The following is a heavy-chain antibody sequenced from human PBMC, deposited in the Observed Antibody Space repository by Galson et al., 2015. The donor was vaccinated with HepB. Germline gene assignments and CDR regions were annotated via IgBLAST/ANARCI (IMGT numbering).Heavy chain of an antibody. CDR1: GFTFSSYS. Sequence: SLRLSCAASGFTFSSYSMNWVRQAPGKGLEWVSSISSSSSYIYYADSVKGRFTISRDNAKNSLYLQMNSLRAEDTAVYYCARDQGTYCGGDCSDYWGQGTLVTVSS. CDR3: ARDQGTYCGGDCSDY. D-gene: IGHD2-21*01. V-gene: IGHV3-21*01. J-gene: IGHJ4*02. CDR2: ISSSSSYI.